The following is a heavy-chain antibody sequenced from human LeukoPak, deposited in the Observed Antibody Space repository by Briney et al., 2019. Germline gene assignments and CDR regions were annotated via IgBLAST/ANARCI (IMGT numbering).Heavy chain of an antibody. D-gene: IGHD4-17*01. V-gene: IGHV3-30-3*01. CDR3: ARDSPMYYGAILFYFDS. CDR2: ISYDGNNK. J-gene: IGHJ4*02. Sequence: PGRSLRLSCAASGFTFSSNAMHWVRQAPGKGLEWVAVISYDGNNKYYADSVKGRFTISRDNSKNTLYLQMNSLRAEDTAVYYCARDSPMYYGAILFYFDSWGQGTLVTVSS. CDR1: GFTFSSNA.